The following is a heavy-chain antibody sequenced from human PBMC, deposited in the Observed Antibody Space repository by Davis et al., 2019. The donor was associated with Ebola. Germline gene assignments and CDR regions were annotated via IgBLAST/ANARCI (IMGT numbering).Heavy chain of an antibody. CDR2: IVPIFGTA. Sequence: SVKVSCKASGGTFISYAISWVRQAPGQGLEWMGGIVPIFGTANHAQKFQGRVTITADESTSTAYMELSSLRSEDTAVYYCARDRYSDGSGYFFEQSHWGQGTLVTVSS. V-gene: IGHV1-69*13. CDR3: ARDRYSDGSGYFFEQSH. D-gene: IGHD3-22*01. J-gene: IGHJ4*02. CDR1: GGTFISYA.